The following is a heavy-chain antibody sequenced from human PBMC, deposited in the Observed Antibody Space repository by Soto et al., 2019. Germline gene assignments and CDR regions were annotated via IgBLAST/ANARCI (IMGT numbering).Heavy chain of an antibody. Sequence: SETLSLTCAVSGGSISSSNWWSWVRQPPGKGLEWIGEIYHSGSTNYNPSLKSRVTISVDKSKNQFSLKLSSVTAADTAVYYCARDVGYCSGGSCYRWFDPWGQGTLVTGSS. D-gene: IGHD2-15*01. J-gene: IGHJ5*02. V-gene: IGHV4-4*02. CDR2: IYHSGST. CDR1: GGSISSSNW. CDR3: ARDVGYCSGGSCYRWFDP.